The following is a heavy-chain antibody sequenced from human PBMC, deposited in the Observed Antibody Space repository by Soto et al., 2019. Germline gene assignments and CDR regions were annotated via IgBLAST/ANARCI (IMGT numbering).Heavy chain of an antibody. CDR1: GGTFSSYA. Sequence: SVKVSCKASGGTFSSYAISWVRQAPGQGLEWMGGIIPIFGTANYAQKFQGRVTITADESTSTAYMELSSLRSEDTAVYYCARGKSPHSSSWYFPGDPWFDPWGQGTLVTVSS. CDR3: ARGKSPHSSSWYFPGDPWFDP. CDR2: IIPIFGTA. J-gene: IGHJ5*02. D-gene: IGHD6-13*01. V-gene: IGHV1-69*13.